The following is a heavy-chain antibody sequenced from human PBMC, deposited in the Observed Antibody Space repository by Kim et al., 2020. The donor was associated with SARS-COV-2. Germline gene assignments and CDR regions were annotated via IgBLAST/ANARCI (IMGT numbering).Heavy chain of an antibody. Sequence: AQKLQGRVTMTTDTSTSTAYMELRSLRSDDTAVYYCARGYYYDSSGYYHPWGQGTLVTVSS. V-gene: IGHV1-18*01. D-gene: IGHD3-22*01. CDR3: ARGYYYDSSGYYHP. J-gene: IGHJ5*02.